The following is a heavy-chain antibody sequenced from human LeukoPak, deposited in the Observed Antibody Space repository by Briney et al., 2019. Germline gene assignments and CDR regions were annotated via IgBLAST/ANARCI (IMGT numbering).Heavy chain of an antibody. CDR2: IYYSGST. Sequence: PSETLSLTCTVSGGSISSGGYYWSWIRQHPGKGLEWIGYIYYSGSTNYNPSLKSRVTISVDTSKNQFSLKLSSVTAADTAVYYCARGPDYYDSSGYTYFDYWGQGTLVTVSS. V-gene: IGHV4-61*08. D-gene: IGHD3-22*01. J-gene: IGHJ4*02. CDR1: GGSISSGGYY. CDR3: ARGPDYYDSSGYTYFDY.